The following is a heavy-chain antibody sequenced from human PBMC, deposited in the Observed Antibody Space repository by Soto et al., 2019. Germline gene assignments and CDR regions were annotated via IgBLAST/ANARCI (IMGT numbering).Heavy chain of an antibody. CDR2: ISSSSSYI. CDR3: ARDASATYYDFWSGYNFDY. D-gene: IGHD3-3*01. CDR1: GFTFSSYS. V-gene: IGHV3-21*01. J-gene: IGHJ4*02. Sequence: EVQLVESGGGLVKPGGSLRLSCAASGFTFSSYSMNWVRQAPGKGLEWVSSISSSSSYIYYADSVKGRLTISRDNAKNSLYLQMNSLRAEDTAVYYCARDASATYYDFWSGYNFDYWGQGTLVTVSS.